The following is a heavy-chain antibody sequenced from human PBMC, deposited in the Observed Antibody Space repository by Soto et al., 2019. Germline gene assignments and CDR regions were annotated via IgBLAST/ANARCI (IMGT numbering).Heavy chain of an antibody. CDR1: EDTFTRYV. J-gene: IGHJ6*02. CDR2: INAGNGNT. V-gene: IGHV1-3*01. D-gene: IGHD6-13*01. Sequence: DSVQVSCKASEDTFTRYVIHWVRQAPGQRLEWMGWINAGNGNTKYSQNFQGRVTITRDASASTAYMELSSLRSQDTAVYYCATETRYTSNRQHYWYGIDVWGPGSMFTV. CDR3: ATETRYTSNRQHYWYGIDV.